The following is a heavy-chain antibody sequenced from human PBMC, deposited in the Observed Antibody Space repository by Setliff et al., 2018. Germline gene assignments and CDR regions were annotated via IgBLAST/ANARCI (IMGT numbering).Heavy chain of an antibody. CDR2: IYTSGST. J-gene: IGHJ6*03. CDR3: ARMSGFQYMDV. D-gene: IGHD3-3*01. V-gene: IGHV4-61*09. Sequence: LSLTCSVSGGSISSGSDYWTWIRQPAGKGLEWIGHIYTSGSTSYNPSLESRVTISVDTSKAQFSLKLSSVTAADTAVYYCARMSGFQYMDVWGKGTTVTVSS. CDR1: GGSISSGSDY.